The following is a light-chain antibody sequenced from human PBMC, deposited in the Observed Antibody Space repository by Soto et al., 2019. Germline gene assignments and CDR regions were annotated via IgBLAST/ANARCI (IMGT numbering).Light chain of an antibody. J-gene: IGLJ2*01. Sequence: QSALTQPPSASGSPGQSVTISCTGTSSDVGGYNYVSWYQQHPGKAPKLMIYEVSKRPSGVPDRFSGSKSGNTASLTVSGRQAEDEADYYGSSYAGSNNLVFGGGTTLTVL. V-gene: IGLV2-8*01. CDR1: SSDVGGYNY. CDR2: EVS. CDR3: SSYAGSNNLV.